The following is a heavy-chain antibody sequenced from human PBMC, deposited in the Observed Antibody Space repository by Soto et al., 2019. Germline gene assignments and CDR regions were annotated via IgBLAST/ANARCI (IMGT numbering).Heavy chain of an antibody. D-gene: IGHD2-2*01. CDR2: IYPTGNI. Sequence: QVQLQESGPGLVKPSGTLSLTCTVSGGSISGSNWWSWVRQAPGKGLEWIGEIYPTGNINFNPSLKRRASMSIDKSKNQLSLKLTSLTDEDTAVYYCARERLVVVPPDFWAPPHDAFDIWGQGTMVTVSS. CDR1: GGSISGSNW. J-gene: IGHJ3*02. CDR3: ARERLVVVPPDFWAPPHDAFDI. V-gene: IGHV4-4*02.